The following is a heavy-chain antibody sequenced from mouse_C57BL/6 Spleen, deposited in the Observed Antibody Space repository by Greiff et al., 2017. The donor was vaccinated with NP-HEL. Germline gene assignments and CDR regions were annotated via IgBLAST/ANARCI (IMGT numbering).Heavy chain of an antibody. CDR3: TRVYRDYFDY. Sequence: VQLQQSGAELVRPGASVTLSCKASGYTFTDYEMHWVKQTPVHGLEWIGAIDPETGGTAYNQKFKGKAILTADKSSSTAYMELRSLTSEDSAVYYCTRVYRDYFDYWGQGTTLTVSS. CDR1: GYTFTDYE. J-gene: IGHJ2*01. CDR2: IDPETGGT. V-gene: IGHV1-15*01. D-gene: IGHD2-14*01.